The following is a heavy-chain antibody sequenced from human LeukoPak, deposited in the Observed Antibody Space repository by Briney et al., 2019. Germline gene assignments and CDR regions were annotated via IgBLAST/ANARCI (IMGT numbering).Heavy chain of an antibody. CDR2: INHSGRT. D-gene: IGHD4-11*01. V-gene: IGHV4-34*01. J-gene: IGHJ4*02. CDR1: GGSFSGYY. Sequence: PSETLSLTCAVYGGSFSGYYWSWIRQPPGKGLEWIGEINHSGRTNYNPSLKSRVTISVDTSKNQFSLKLSSVTAADTAVYYCARSFKYSRFDYWGQGTLVTVSS. CDR3: ARSFKYSRFDY.